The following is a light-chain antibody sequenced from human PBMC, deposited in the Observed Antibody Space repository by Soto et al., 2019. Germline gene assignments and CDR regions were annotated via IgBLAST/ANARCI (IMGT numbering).Light chain of an antibody. J-gene: IGKJ5*01. Sequence: EIVLTQSPATLSLSPGERATLSCRASQSVSSYLAWYQQKPGQAPRLLIYDASNRATGIPARFSGSGSGTDFTLTISSLEPEDFADYYCQQQITFGPGTRLELK. CDR1: QSVSSY. CDR3: QQQIT. V-gene: IGKV3-11*01. CDR2: DAS.